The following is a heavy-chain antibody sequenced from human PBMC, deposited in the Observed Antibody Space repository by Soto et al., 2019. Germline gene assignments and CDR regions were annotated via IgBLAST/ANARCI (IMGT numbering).Heavy chain of an antibody. CDR3: ARFKDGYNFFFDY. V-gene: IGHV3-33*01. CDR2: IWYDGSNK. J-gene: IGHJ4*02. D-gene: IGHD5-12*01. CDR1: GFTFSSYG. Sequence: QVQLVESGGGVVQPGRSLRLSCAASGFTFSSYGMHWVRQAPGKGLEWVAVIWYDGSNKYYADSVKGRFTISRDNSKNMLYLQMNSLRAEDTAVYYCARFKDGYNFFFDYWGQGTLVTVSS.